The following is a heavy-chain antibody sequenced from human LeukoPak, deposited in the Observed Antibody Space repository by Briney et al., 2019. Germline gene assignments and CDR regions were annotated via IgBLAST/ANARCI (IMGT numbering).Heavy chain of an antibody. V-gene: IGHV1-46*01. J-gene: IGHJ4*02. CDR2: INPSGGST. D-gene: IGHD4-17*01. CDR1: GYTFTSYY. CDR3: ARSSMGVPATTAGFDY. Sequence: ASVKVSCKASGYTFTSYYMHWVRQAPGQGLEWMGIINPSGGSTSYAQKFQGRVTMTRDTSIRTAYMELSRLKSDDTAVYYCARSSMGVPATTAGFDYWGQGALVTVSS.